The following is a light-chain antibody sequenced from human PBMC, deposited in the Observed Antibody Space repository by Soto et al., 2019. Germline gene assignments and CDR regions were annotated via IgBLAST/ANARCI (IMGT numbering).Light chain of an antibody. Sequence: QSALNQPASVSGSPGQSITISCTGTSSDVGGYNYVSWYQQHPGKAPKLMIYDVSNRPSGVSNRFSGSESGNTASRTISGLQAEDEADYYCCSYTSSSTFVFGSGTKLTVL. CDR3: CSYTSSSTFV. J-gene: IGLJ1*01. CDR1: SSDVGGYNY. V-gene: IGLV2-14*01. CDR2: DVS.